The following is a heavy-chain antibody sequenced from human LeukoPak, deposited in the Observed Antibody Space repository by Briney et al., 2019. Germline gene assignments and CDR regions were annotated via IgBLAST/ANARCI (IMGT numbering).Heavy chain of an antibody. V-gene: IGHV1-69*13. CDR3: ARDPGGNYDSSGYYYVGYYYYGMDV. D-gene: IGHD3-22*01. Sequence: ASVKVSCKASGGTFSSYAISWVRQAPGQGLEWMGGIIPIFGTANYPQKFQGRVTITADESTSTAYMELSSLRSEDTAVYYCARDPGGNYDSSGYYYVGYYYYGMDVWGQGTTVTVSS. CDR2: IIPIFGTA. J-gene: IGHJ6*02. CDR1: GGTFSSYA.